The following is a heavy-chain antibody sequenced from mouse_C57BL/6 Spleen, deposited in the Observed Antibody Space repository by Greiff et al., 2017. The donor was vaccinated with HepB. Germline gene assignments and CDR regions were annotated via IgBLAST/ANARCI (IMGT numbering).Heavy chain of an antibody. Sequence: EVKVEESEGGLVQPGSSMKLSCTASGFTFSDYYMAWVRQVPEKGLEWVANINYDGSSTYYLDSLKSRFIISRDNAKNILYLQMSSLKSEDTATYYCAREGNYGNYDAMDYWGQGTSVTVSS. CDR3: AREGNYGNYDAMDY. J-gene: IGHJ4*01. V-gene: IGHV5-16*01. CDR1: GFTFSDYY. CDR2: INYDGSST. D-gene: IGHD2-1*01.